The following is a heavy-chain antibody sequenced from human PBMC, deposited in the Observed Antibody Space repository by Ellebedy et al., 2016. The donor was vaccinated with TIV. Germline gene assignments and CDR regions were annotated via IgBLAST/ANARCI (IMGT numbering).Heavy chain of an antibody. CDR2: IRSSGSSI. D-gene: IGHD3-9*01. J-gene: IGHJ2*01. CDR3: ARVPLHFDWLSPDWYFDL. V-gene: IGHV3-48*03. Sequence: PGGSLRLSCVVSGFSFSIYDMNWVRQAPGKGLEWVSYIRSSGSSIYYGDSVKGRFTISRDNAKNSLYLQMNSLRAEDTAVYYCARVPLHFDWLSPDWYFDLWGRGTLVTVSA. CDR1: GFSFSIYD.